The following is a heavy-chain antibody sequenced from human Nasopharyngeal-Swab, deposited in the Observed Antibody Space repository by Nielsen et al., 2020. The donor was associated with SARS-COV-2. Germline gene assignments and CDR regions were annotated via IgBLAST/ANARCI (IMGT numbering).Heavy chain of an antibody. V-gene: IGHV3-15*01. CDR3: TGITMVRGVPRSYYFDY. D-gene: IGHD3-10*01. CDR2: IKSKTDGGTT. J-gene: IGHJ4*02. Sequence: GESLKISCAASGFTFSSYSMSWVRQAPGKGLEWVGRIKSKTDGGTTDYAAPVKGRFTISRDDSKNTLYLQMNSLKTEDTAVYYCTGITMVRGVPRSYYFDYWGQGTLVTVSS. CDR1: GFTFSSYS.